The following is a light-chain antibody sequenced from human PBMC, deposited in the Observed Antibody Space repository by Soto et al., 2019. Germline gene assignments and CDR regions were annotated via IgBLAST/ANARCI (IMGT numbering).Light chain of an antibody. J-gene: IGKJ4*01. CDR1: QGVSRK. Sequence: DIVMTQSPATLSVAPGERVTFSCRASQGVSRKLAWYQHKPGQAPRLLISGASTGATGIPARFSGSGSGTEFNLTISSLQSEDCAIYYCQQYHTWPITFGGGTKVDIK. CDR2: GAS. V-gene: IGKV3-15*01. CDR3: QQYHTWPIT.